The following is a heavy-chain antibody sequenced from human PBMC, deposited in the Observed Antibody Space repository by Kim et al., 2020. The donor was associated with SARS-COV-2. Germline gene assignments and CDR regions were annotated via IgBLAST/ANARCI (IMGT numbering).Heavy chain of an antibody. V-gene: IGHV3-33*01. CDR2: IWYDGSNK. Sequence: GGSLRLSCAASGFTFSSYGMHWVRQAPGKGLEWVAVIWYDGSNKYYADSVKGRFTISRDNSKNTLYLQMNSLRAEDTAVYYCARGAVVVPAAMFGYYYYYMDVWGKGTTVTVSS. D-gene: IGHD2-2*01. CDR1: GFTFSSYG. CDR3: ARGAVVVPAAMFGYYYYYMDV. J-gene: IGHJ6*03.